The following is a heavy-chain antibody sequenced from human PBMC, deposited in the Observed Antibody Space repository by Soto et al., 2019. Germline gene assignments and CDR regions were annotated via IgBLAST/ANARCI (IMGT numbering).Heavy chain of an antibody. V-gene: IGHV3-23*01. CDR3: ARSLGDTWNTYFLHY. J-gene: IGHJ4*02. D-gene: IGHD1-20*01. Sequence: VPLFGSGGEFGQPGGSQTLSLCTSGFTFGDYFMSLGRPAPGKGLGGGSGINGTCGSTFYADSVKGRFTIFRHNSKNTLYLQMDSLRAEDTAVYYCARSLGDTWNTYFLHYWGQGTLVTVSS. CDR1: GFTFGDYF. CDR2: INGTCGST.